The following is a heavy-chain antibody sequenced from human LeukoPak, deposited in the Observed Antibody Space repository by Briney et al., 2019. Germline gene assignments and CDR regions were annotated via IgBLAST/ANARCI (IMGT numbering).Heavy chain of an antibody. D-gene: IGHD1-26*01. CDR3: TTPSSSGSYQY. CDR2: IRSIGNNYAT. Sequence: PGGSLRLSCVASGFTFSGSAIHWVRQASGGKGLEWVGRIRSIGNNYATAYAASVKGRFTISRDDSKNTAYLQMNSLETEDTAAYYCTTPSSSGSYQYWGQGTLVTVSS. V-gene: IGHV3-73*01. CDR1: GFTFSGSA. J-gene: IGHJ4*02.